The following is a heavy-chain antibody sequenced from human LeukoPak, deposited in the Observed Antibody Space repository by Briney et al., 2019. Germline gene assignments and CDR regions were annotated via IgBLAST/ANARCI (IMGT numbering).Heavy chain of an antibody. D-gene: IGHD6-6*01. CDR1: GRSINSNY. J-gene: IGHJ6*03. Sequence: SETLSLTCSVSGRSINSNYWSWIRQPPGKGLEWIGYIYYSGSTNYNPSLKSRVTISIDTSKEQFSLKLSSVTAADTAVYYCARTIEYSSSSGYYYYYMDVWGKGTTVTVSS. CDR3: ARTIEYSSSSGYYYYYMDV. CDR2: IYYSGST. V-gene: IGHV4-59*01.